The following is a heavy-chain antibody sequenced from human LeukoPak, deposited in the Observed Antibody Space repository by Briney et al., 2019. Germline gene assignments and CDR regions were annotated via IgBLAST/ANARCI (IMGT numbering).Heavy chain of an antibody. D-gene: IGHD5-24*01. CDR1: GYTFTGYY. CDR2: INPNSGGT. V-gene: IGHV1-2*06. CDR3: AKDRDGYTGGDDAFDV. J-gene: IGHJ3*01. Sequence: ASVKVSCKASGYTFTGYYMHWVRQAPGQGLEWMGRINPNSGGTNYAQKFQGRVTMTRDTSISTAYMELSRLRSDDTALYYCAKDRDGYTGGDDAFDVWGQGTMVTVSS.